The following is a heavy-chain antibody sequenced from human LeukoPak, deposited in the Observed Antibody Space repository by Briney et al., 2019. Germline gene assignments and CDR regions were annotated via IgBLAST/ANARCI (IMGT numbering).Heavy chain of an antibody. CDR3: ARAVYPEIAAAGTLMGYYFDY. J-gene: IGHJ4*02. V-gene: IGHV3-23*01. Sequence: PGGSLRLSCAASGFTFSSYAMSWVRQAPGKGLEWVSAFSGSGGSTYYADSVKGRFTISRDNSKNTLYLQMNSLRAEDTAVYYCARAVYPEIAAAGTLMGYYFDYWGQGTLVTVSS. CDR2: FSGSGGST. CDR1: GFTFSSYA. D-gene: IGHD6-13*01.